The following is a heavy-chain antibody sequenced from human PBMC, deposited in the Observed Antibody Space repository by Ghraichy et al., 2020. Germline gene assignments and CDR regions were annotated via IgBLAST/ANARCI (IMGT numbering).Heavy chain of an antibody. D-gene: IGHD6-13*01. V-gene: IGHV1-69*13. J-gene: IGHJ6*02. CDR3: ARDQQQLVTPAYYYYGMDV. Sequence: SVKVSCKASGGTFSSYAISWVRQAPGQGLEWMGGIIPIFGTANYAQKFQGRVTITADESTSTAYMELSSLRSEDTAVYYCARDQQQLVTPAYYYYGMDVWGQGTTVTVSS. CDR2: IIPIFGTA. CDR1: GGTFSSYA.